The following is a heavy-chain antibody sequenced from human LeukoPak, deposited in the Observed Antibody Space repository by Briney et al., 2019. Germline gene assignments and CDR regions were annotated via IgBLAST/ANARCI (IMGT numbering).Heavy chain of an antibody. D-gene: IGHD6-19*01. CDR2: ISAYDGNT. Sequence: ASVKVSCKASGYTFTSYGISWVRQAPGQGLEWMGWISAYDGNTNYAQKLQGRVTMTTDTSTSTAYMELRSLRSDDTAVYCCARELGGSGWSGNWFDPWGQGTLVTVSS. CDR1: GYTFTSYG. J-gene: IGHJ5*02. V-gene: IGHV1-18*01. CDR3: ARELGGSGWSGNWFDP.